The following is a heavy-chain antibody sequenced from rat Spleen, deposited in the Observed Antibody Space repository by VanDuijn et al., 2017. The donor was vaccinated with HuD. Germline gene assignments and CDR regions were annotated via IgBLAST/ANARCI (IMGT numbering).Heavy chain of an antibody. J-gene: IGHJ2*01. CDR2: ISYDGSST. D-gene: IGHD1-9*01. Sequence: EVQLVESGGNLVQPGNSLKLSCAASGFTFSSFPMAWVRQAPKKGLEWVATISYDGSSTYYRDSVKGRFTISRDNAKSTLYLQMDSLRSEDTATYYCARRHYGYTDYFDCWGQGVMVTVSS. CDR3: ARRHYGYTDYFDC. V-gene: IGHV5-17*01. CDR1: GFTFSSFP.